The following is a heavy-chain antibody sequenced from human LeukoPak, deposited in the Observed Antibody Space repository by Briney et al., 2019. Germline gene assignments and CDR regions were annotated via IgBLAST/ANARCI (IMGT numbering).Heavy chain of an antibody. CDR1: GYTFTSYG. J-gene: IGHJ6*03. D-gene: IGHD6-19*01. Sequence: ASVKVSCKASGYTFTSYGISWVRQAPGQGLEWMGWISAYNGNTNYAQKLQGRVTMTTDTSTSTAYMELRSLRSDDTAVYYCARGPNSSGWYAWSGDYYYMDVWGKGTTVTISS. CDR3: ARGPNSSGWYAWSGDYYYMDV. CDR2: ISAYNGNT. V-gene: IGHV1-18*01.